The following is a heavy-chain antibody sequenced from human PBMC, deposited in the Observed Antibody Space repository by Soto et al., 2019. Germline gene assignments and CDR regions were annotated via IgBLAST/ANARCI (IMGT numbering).Heavy chain of an antibody. V-gene: IGHV3-23*01. CDR1: GFTFSSYA. D-gene: IGHD3-10*01. CDR2: ISGSGGST. CDR3: AKAVYYYGSGSYWGDFDY. J-gene: IGHJ4*02. Sequence: EVQLLESGGGLVQPGGSLRLSCAASGFTFSSYAMSWVRQAPGKGLEWVSAISGSGGSTYYADSVKGRFTISRDNSKNTLYLQMNSLGAEDTAVYYCAKAVYYYGSGSYWGDFDYWGQGTLVTASS.